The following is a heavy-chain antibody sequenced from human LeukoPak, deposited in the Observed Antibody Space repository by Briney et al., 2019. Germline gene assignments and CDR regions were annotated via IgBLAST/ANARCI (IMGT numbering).Heavy chain of an antibody. J-gene: IGHJ4*02. Sequence: GGSLRLSCAASGFTVSSNSMSWVRQAPGKGLVWVSAIYTGGTTYYADSVKGRFTISRDNSKNTLYLQMNSLRDEDTAVYYCTKESVTYLDYWGQGTLVTVSS. CDR1: GFTVSSNS. V-gene: IGHV3-66*01. D-gene: IGHD2-21*02. CDR2: IYTGGTT. CDR3: TKESVTYLDY.